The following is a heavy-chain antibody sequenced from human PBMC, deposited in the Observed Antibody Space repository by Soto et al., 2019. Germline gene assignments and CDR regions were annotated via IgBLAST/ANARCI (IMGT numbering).Heavy chain of an antibody. D-gene: IGHD3-10*01. CDR3: ASDIWFGESPGGALMH. Sequence: QVQLVQSGAEVKKPGASVKVSCKASGYTFTSYAMHWVRQAPGQRLEWMGWINAGNGNTKYSQKFQGRVTITRDTSASTAYMELTIMRSADTPVYSCASDIWFGESPGGALMHWGQGTLVTVSS. J-gene: IGHJ4*02. V-gene: IGHV1-3*01. CDR1: GYTFTSYA. CDR2: INAGNGNT.